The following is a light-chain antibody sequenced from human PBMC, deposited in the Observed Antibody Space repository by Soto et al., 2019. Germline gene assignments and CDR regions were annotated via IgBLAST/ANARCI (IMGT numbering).Light chain of an antibody. V-gene: IGKV3D-15*01. Sequence: ETVMTQSPATLSVSPGERATLSCRASQSVSTKLAWYQQKPGQAPRLLIYGASTRATGIPARFSGSGSGTEFTLTVSSLQSEDFAVYYCQQYDDWPPITFGQGTRLAIK. CDR2: GAS. J-gene: IGKJ5*01. CDR3: QQYDDWPPIT. CDR1: QSVSTK.